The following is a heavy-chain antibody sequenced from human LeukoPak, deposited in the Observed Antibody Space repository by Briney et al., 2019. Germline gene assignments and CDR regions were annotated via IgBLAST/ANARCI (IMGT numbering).Heavy chain of an antibody. V-gene: IGHV4-4*07. Sequence: SETLSLTCTVSGGSISSYYWSWIRQPAGKGLEWIGRIYTSGSTNYNPSLKSRVTMSVDTSKNQFSLKLSSVTAADTAVYYCARDKPPLCSSTSCNNSFDPWGQGTLVTVSS. D-gene: IGHD2-2*01. CDR1: GGSISSYY. CDR3: ARDKPPLCSSTSCNNSFDP. CDR2: IYTSGST. J-gene: IGHJ5*02.